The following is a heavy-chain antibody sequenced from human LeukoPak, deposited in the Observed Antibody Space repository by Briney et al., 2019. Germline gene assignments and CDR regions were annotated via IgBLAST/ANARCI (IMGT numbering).Heavy chain of an antibody. Sequence: GGSLRLSCAASGFTVSTNYMAWVRQAPGKGLEWVSFIYPGTHTYYADPVKGRFIISRDASKNTLSLQMNTLRAEDTALYYCARLYFGAFDYWGQGTLVTVSS. J-gene: IGHJ4*02. CDR1: GFTVSTNY. CDR2: IYPGTHT. D-gene: IGHD3-10*01. CDR3: ARLYFGAFDY. V-gene: IGHV3-53*01.